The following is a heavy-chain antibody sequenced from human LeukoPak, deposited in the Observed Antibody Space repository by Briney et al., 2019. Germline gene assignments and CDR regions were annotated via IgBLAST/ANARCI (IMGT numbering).Heavy chain of an antibody. CDR3: ARDRRGYNWKPEGGAFDI. J-gene: IGHJ3*02. V-gene: IGHV3-15*01. Sequence: GGSLRLSCAVSGFTFSSYSMNWVRQAPGKGLEWAGRIKSKGDGETTDYAAPVKGRFTMSRDDSKATLYLQMNSLRAEDTAVYYCARDRRGYNWKPEGGAFDIWGQGTMVTVSS. CDR1: GFTFSSYS. D-gene: IGHD1-1*01. CDR2: IKSKGDGETT.